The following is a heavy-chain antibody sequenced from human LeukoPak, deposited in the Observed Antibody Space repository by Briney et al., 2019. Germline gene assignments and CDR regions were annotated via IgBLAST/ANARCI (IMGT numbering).Heavy chain of an antibody. CDR2: ISGTGGST. J-gene: IGHJ4*02. Sequence: GGSLRLSCAASGFTFSSYAMSWVRQAPGKGLEWVSGISGTGGSTYYADSVKGRFTISRDNSKNTLYMQMASLRSEDTAMYYCAGDRSGYSDPQLDYWGRGTLVTVSS. V-gene: IGHV3-23*01. CDR1: GFTFSSYA. CDR3: AGDRSGYSDPQLDY. D-gene: IGHD3-22*01.